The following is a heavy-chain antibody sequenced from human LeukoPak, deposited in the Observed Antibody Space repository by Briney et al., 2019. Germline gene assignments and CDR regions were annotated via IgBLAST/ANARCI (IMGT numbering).Heavy chain of an antibody. CDR1: GGSISSSNW. CDR3: ARLYGSGSYYLDY. J-gene: IGHJ4*02. CDR2: IYYSGST. V-gene: IGHV4-39*01. D-gene: IGHD3-10*01. Sequence: PSETLSLTCAVSGGSISSSNWWSWARQPPGKGLEWIGSIYYSGSTYYNPSLKSRVTISVDTSKNQFSLKLSSVTAADTAVYYCARLYGSGSYYLDYWGQGTLVTVSS.